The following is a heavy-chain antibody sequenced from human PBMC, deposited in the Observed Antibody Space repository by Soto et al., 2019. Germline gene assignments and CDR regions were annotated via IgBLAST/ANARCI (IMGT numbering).Heavy chain of an antibody. J-gene: IGHJ6*02. CDR1: GFTFSSYE. CDR3: AREARSSPYYYYYYGMDV. V-gene: IGHV3-48*03. CDR2: ISSSGSTI. Sequence: EVQLVESGGGLVQPGGSLRLSCAASGFTFSSYEMNWVRQAPGKGLEWVSYISSSGSTIYYADSVKGRFTISRDNAKNSLYLQMNSLRAEDTAVYYCAREARSSPYYYYYYGMDVWGQGTTVTVSS. D-gene: IGHD6-6*01.